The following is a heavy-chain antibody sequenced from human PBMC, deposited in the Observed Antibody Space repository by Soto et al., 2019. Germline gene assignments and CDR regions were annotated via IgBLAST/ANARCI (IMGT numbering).Heavy chain of an antibody. J-gene: IGHJ3*02. Sequence: ASVKVSCTAPGYTFTSYAMHWVRQAAGQRLEWMGWINAGNGNTKYSQKFQGRVTITRDTSASTAYMELSSLRSEDTAVYYCERKVNDHWRSGWYDAFDIWGQGTMVTVSS. D-gene: IGHD6-19*01. V-gene: IGHV1-3*01. CDR3: ERKVNDHWRSGWYDAFDI. CDR2: INAGNGNT. CDR1: GYTFTSYA.